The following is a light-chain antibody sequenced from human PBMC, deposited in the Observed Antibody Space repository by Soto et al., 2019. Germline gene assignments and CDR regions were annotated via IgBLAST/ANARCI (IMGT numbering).Light chain of an antibody. Sequence: EIVLTQSPATLSLSPGERATLSCRASQSVSSYLAWYQLKPGQAPRLLIYDASNRATGIPVRFTGSGSGTAFTLTISSLEPEDFAVYYCQQRSNWPPLTFGGGTKVEIK. CDR2: DAS. V-gene: IGKV3-11*01. J-gene: IGKJ4*01. CDR1: QSVSSY. CDR3: QQRSNWPPLT.